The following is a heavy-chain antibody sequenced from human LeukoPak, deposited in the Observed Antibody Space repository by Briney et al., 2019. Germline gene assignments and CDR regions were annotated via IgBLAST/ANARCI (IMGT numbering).Heavy chain of an antibody. D-gene: IGHD1-26*01. V-gene: IGHV3-23*01. J-gene: IGHJ4*02. CDR2: ISYGDEST. CDR1: ESSMRDHA. CDR3: VRDGAQPGYYFDF. Sequence: GGSLRLSCAASESSMRDHAISWVRQAPGKGLEWVSAISYGDESTYYADSVKGRSTVFRDKFIDTLYLHMSSLRVEDSALYFCVRDGAQPGYYFDFWGQGSLVTVSS.